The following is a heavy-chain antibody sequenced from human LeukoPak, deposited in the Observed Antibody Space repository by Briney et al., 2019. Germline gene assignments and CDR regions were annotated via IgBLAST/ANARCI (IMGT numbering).Heavy chain of an antibody. J-gene: IGHJ4*02. CDR3: ARDAGGHSSSPLKDY. CDR1: GFTFSSYA. V-gene: IGHV3-30-3*01. D-gene: IGHD6-6*01. Sequence: PGGSLRLSCAASGFTFSSYAMHWVRQAPGKGLEWVAVISYDGSNKYYADSVKGRFTISRDNSKNTLYLQMNSLRAEDTAVYYCARDAGGHSSSPLKDYWGQGTLVTVSS. CDR2: ISYDGSNK.